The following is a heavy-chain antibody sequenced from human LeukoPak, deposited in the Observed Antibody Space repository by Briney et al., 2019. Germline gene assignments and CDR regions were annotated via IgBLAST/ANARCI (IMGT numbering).Heavy chain of an antibody. Sequence: SVKVSCKASGGTFSSYAISWVRQAPGQGLEWMGGIIPILGTANYAQKFQGRVTITTDESTSTAYMELSSLRSEDTAVYYCARDGRPKLGYCSGGSCLGLDWFDPWGQGTLVTVSS. J-gene: IGHJ5*02. D-gene: IGHD2-15*01. CDR1: GGTFSSYA. CDR3: ARDGRPKLGYCSGGSCLGLDWFDP. CDR2: IIPILGTA. V-gene: IGHV1-69*05.